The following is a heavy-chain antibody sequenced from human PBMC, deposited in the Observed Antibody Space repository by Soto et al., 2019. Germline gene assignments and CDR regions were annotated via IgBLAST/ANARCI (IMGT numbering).Heavy chain of an antibody. D-gene: IGHD3-10*01. J-gene: IGHJ6*02. CDR1: GGTFSSYT. Sequence: QVQLVQSGAEVKKPGSSVKVSCKGSGGTFSSYTISWVRQAPGQGLEWMGRIIPILGIANHAQKFQGRVTITAXKSTSTGYMGVSSLSAEDWAVYYWAGFRGSYGMDGGGQGTTVTVSS. CDR2: IIPILGIA. CDR3: AGFRGSYGMDG. V-gene: IGHV1-69*02.